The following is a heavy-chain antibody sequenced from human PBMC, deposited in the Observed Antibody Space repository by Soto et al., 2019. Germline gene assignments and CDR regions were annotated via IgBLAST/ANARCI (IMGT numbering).Heavy chain of an antibody. CDR2: INAGNGNT. CDR3: ARKLTVYSYYFDY. Sequence: QVQLVQSGAEVKKPGASVKVSCKASGYTFTSYAMHWVRQAPGQRLEWMGWINAGNGNTKYSQKFQGRVTITRDTYASTAYMELRSLRSEDTAVYYCARKLTVYSYYFDYWGQGTLVTVSS. CDR1: GYTFTSYA. D-gene: IGHD3-9*01. J-gene: IGHJ4*02. V-gene: IGHV1-3*01.